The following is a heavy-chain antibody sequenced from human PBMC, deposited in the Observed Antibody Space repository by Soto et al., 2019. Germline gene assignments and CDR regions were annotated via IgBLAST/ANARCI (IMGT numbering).Heavy chain of an antibody. CDR3: ARGILGYYYAMDV. CDR2: INNDGRTT. Sequence: GGSLRLSCAASGFTFRSYWMHWVRQTPGTGLVWVSRINNDGRTTIYADSVKGRFSISRDNTKNTLYLEMSSLRGEDTALYYCARGILGYYYAMDVWGQGTTVTVSS. J-gene: IGHJ6*02. V-gene: IGHV3-74*01. CDR1: GFTFRSYW.